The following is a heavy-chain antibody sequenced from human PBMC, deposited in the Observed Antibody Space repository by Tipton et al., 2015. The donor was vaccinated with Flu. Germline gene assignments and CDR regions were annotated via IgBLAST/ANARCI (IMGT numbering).Heavy chain of an antibody. CDR1: GYTFTGYY. D-gene: IGHD2-21*01. J-gene: IGHJ5*02. V-gene: IGHV1-2*06. CDR3: LRVARVSGDH. Sequence: QSGAEVKEPGASVKVSCKTSGYTFTGYYLHWVRQAPGQGLEWVGRIDPKYGGANSAQRFRGRVTLTSDTYTTTAYMELYNLGSDDTAVYYCLRVARVSGDHWGQGHLVTVTS. CDR2: IDPKYGGA.